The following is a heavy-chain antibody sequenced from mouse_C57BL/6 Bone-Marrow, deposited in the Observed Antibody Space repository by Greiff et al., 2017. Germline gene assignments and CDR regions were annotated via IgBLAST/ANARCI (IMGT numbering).Heavy chain of an antibody. Sequence: QVQLLQPGAELVKPGASVKMSCKASGYTFTSYWITWVQQRPGQGLEWIGDIYPGSGSTNYNEKFKSKATLTVDTASSTAYMQLSSLTSEDSAGDYCVCVSAYYGSTDGYFDVGGTGTTVTVSS. CDR1: GYTFTSYW. CDR2: IYPGSGST. V-gene: IGHV1-55*01. D-gene: IGHD1-1*01. CDR3: VCVSAYYGSTDGYFDV. J-gene: IGHJ1*03.